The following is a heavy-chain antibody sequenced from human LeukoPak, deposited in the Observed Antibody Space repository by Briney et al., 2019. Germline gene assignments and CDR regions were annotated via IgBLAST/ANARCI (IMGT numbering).Heavy chain of an antibody. CDR2: INPNSGGT. Sequence: ASVKVSCKASGYTFTDYYMHWVRQAPGQGLEWMRWINPNSGGTKYAQKFQGRVTMTRDTSISTAYMELTSLRSDDTAVYYCARGGLRGSYYEYFHHWGQGTLVSVSS. V-gene: IGHV1-2*02. J-gene: IGHJ1*01. D-gene: IGHD1-26*01. CDR1: GYTFTDYY. CDR3: ARGGLRGSYYEYFHH.